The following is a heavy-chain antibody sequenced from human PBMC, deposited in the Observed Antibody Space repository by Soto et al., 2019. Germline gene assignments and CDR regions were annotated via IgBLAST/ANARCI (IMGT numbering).Heavy chain of an antibody. CDR3: ARDRGSYALDS. D-gene: IGHD1-26*01. CDR1: GYTFTSYG. Sequence: QVQLVQSGAEVKKPGASVKGSCKASGYTFTSYGISWGRQAPGQGLEWMGWISANNGNTNYAQKLQGRVTMTTATSTSTASMELRSLRSDDTAVYYCARDRGSYALDSWGQGTLVTVSS. J-gene: IGHJ4*02. V-gene: IGHV1-18*01. CDR2: ISANNGNT.